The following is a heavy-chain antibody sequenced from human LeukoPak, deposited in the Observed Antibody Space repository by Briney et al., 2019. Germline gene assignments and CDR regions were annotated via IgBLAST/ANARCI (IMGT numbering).Heavy chain of an antibody. V-gene: IGHV5-51*01. CDR1: GYSFTSYW. J-gene: IGHJ4*02. CDR2: IYPSDSDT. D-gene: IGHD4-17*01. Sequence: GESLKISCKTSGYSFTSYWIAWVRQMPGKGLEWMGIIYPSDSDTRYSPSFQGQVTIPADKSISTAYLQWSSLKASDTAMYYCARRGYGDYPDYWGQGTLVTVSS. CDR3: ARRGYGDYPDY.